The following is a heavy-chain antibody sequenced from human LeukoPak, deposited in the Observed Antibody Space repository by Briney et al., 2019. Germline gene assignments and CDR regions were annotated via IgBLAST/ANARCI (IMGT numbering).Heavy chain of an antibody. V-gene: IGHV3-23*01. CDR2: ISGSGGST. J-gene: IGHJ4*02. D-gene: IGHD4-17*01. CDR3: APLSGYYGAYY. CDR1: GFTFSSYG. Sequence: GGTLRLSCAASGFTFSSYGMSWVRQAPGKGLEWVSAISGSGGSTYYADSVKGRFTISRDNSKNTLYLQMNSLRAEDTAVYYCAPLSGYYGAYYWGQGTLVTVSS.